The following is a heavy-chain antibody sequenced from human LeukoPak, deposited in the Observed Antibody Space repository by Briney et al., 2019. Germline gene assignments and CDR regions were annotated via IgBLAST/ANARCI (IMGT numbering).Heavy chain of an antibody. CDR2: INPNSGGT. CDR3: ARDRAPYGSGSYGGFDY. Sequence: ASVKVSCKASGYTFTGYYMHWVRQAPGQGLEWMGWINPNSGGTNYAQKLQGRVTMTTDTSTSTAYMELRSLRSDDTAVYYCARDRAPYGSGSYGGFDYWGQGTLVTVSS. J-gene: IGHJ4*02. D-gene: IGHD3-10*01. CDR1: GYTFTGYY. V-gene: IGHV1-2*02.